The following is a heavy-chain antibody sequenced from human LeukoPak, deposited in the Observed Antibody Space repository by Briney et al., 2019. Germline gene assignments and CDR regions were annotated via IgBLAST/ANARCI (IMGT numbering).Heavy chain of an antibody. D-gene: IGHD4-17*01. CDR3: AKGGATVIDY. V-gene: IGHV3-74*01. J-gene: IGHJ4*02. CDR1: GFTFSNYW. CDR2: INSDGSST. Sequence: GGSLTLSCAASGFTFSNYWMHWVRQAPGKGLVWVSRINSDGSSTTSADSVKGRFTISRDNAKNTLYLQINSLRAKDTAVYYCAKGGATVIDYWGQGTLVTVSS.